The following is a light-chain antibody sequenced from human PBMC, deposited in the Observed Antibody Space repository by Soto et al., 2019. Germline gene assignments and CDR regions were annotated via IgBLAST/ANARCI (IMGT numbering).Light chain of an antibody. V-gene: IGLV1-40*01. CDR1: SSNLGAGCD. Sequence: SVLAQPPSVSGAPGERVTIPCTGGSSNLGAGCDAHWYRQLPGTAPNLLIYANSNRPSGVAARFPAARPGSSASAAVNGGQDDDEADYCFQRYDSSRSGQIFGNGTKGTV. J-gene: IGLJ1*01. CDR2: ANS. CDR3: QRYDSSRSGQI.